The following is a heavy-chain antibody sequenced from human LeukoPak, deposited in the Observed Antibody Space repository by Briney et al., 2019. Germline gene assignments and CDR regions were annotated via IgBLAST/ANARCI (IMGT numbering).Heavy chain of an antibody. V-gene: IGHV3-21*01. J-gene: IGHJ4*02. D-gene: IGHD2-2*01. CDR2: ISSSGAYI. Sequence: GGSLRLSCAASGFTFKSYWMYWVRQAPGKGPEWVSSISSSGAYIYYADSVKGRFTISRDNARNSLYLQMNSLRAGDTAIYYCANYCSASTCFGVEGYWGQGTLVTVSS. CDR1: GFTFKSYW. CDR3: ANYCSASTCFGVEGY.